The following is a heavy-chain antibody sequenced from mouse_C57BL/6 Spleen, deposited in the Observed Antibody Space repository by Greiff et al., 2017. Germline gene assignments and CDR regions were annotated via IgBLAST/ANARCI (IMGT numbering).Heavy chain of an antibody. J-gene: IGHJ2*01. CDR1: GFTFSSYG. V-gene: IGHV5-6*01. CDR3: ARRGPYYFDY. Sequence: EVQVVESGGDLVKPGGSLTLSCAASGFTFSSYGMPWVRQTPDKRLEWVATISSGGSYTYYPDCVKGRFTISSDNAKNTMYLQIGSLKSTDTAMYNCARRGPYYFDYWGQGTTRTVSS. CDR2: ISSGGSYT.